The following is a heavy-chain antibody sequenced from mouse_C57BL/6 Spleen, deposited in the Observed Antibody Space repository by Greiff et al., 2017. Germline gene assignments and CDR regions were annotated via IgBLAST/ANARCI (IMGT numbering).Heavy chain of an antibody. D-gene: IGHD1-1*01. J-gene: IGHJ3*01. CDR3: ALGGYGSSYYLAWFAY. V-gene: IGHV1-18*01. CDR1: GYTFTDYN. Sequence: EVQLQQSGPELVKPGASVKIPCKASGYTFTDYNMDWVKQSHGKSLEWIGDINPNNGGTIYNQKFKGKATLTVDKSSSTAYMELRSLTSEYTAVYYCALGGYGSSYYLAWFAYWGQGTLVTVSA. CDR2: INPNNGGT.